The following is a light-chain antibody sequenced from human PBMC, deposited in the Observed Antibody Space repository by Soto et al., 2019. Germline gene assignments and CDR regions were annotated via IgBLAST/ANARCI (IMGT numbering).Light chain of an antibody. Sequence: EIVLTQSPGTLSLSPGDRATLSCRASQSVSSNFLAWYQQKPGQAPRLLIYGASIRATGIPDRFSGSGSGTDSTLTIRRLEPEEFAMYFCHQYGSSPRTFGQGTKVEIK. CDR3: HQYGSSPRT. CDR1: QSVSSNF. CDR2: GAS. V-gene: IGKV3-20*01. J-gene: IGKJ1*01.